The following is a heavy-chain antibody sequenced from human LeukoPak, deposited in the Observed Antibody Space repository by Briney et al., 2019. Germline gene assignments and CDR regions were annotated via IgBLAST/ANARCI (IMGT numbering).Heavy chain of an antibody. CDR2: ISSSSSYI. CDR3: AKDLRWAVAGDFDY. CDR1: GFTFSSYS. J-gene: IGHJ4*02. V-gene: IGHV3-21*04. D-gene: IGHD6-19*01. Sequence: PGGSLRLSCAASGFTFSSYSMNWVRQAPGKGLEWVSSISSSSSYIYYADSVKGRFTISRDNAKNSLYLQMNSLRAEDTAVYYCAKDLRWAVAGDFDYWGQGTLVTVSS.